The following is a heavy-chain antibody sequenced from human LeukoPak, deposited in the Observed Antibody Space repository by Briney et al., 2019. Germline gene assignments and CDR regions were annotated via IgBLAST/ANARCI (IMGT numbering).Heavy chain of an antibody. CDR1: GGSISSYY. CDR2: IYYSGST. J-gene: IGHJ6*02. Sequence: SETLSLTCTVSGGSISSYYWSWIRQPPGKGLEWIGYIYYSGSTNYNPSLKSRVTISVDTSKNQFSLKLSPVTAADTAVYYCARSTEHYYYYYGMDVWGQGTTVTVSS. V-gene: IGHV4-59*01. D-gene: IGHD1-26*01. CDR3: ARSTEHYYYYYGMDV.